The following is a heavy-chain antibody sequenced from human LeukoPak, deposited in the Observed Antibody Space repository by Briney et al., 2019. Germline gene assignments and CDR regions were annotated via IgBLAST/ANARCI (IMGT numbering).Heavy chain of an antibody. CDR1: GFTFTSSA. CDR2: IVVGSGNT. Sequence: SVKVSCKASGFTFTSSAMQWVRQARGQRLEWTGWIVVGSGNTNYAQKLQERVTITRDMSTSTAYMELSSLRSEDTAVYYCAADRYYDILTGYPGFDYWGQGTLVTVSS. D-gene: IGHD3-9*01. V-gene: IGHV1-58*02. J-gene: IGHJ4*02. CDR3: AADRYYDILTGYPGFDY.